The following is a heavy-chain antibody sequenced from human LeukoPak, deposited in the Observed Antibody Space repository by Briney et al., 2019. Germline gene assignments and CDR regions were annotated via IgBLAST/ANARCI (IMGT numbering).Heavy chain of an antibody. CDR2: IYHSGST. D-gene: IGHD6-13*01. CDR1: GGSISSSNW. CDR3: ARDIAAAGTWFDP. J-gene: IGHJ5*02. V-gene: IGHV4-4*02. Sequence: SETLSLTCAVSGGSISSSNWWSWVLQPPGKGLEWIGEIYHSGSTNYNPSLKSRVTISVDKSKNQFSLKLSSVTAADTAVYYCARDIAAAGTWFDPWGQGTLVTVSS.